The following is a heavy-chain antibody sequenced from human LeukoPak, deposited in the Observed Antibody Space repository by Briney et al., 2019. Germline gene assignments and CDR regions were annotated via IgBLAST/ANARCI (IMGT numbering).Heavy chain of an antibody. CDR2: INWNGGST. Sequence: GGSLRLSCAASGFTFDDYGMSWVRQAPGKGLEWVSGINWNGGSTGYADSVKGRFTISRDNAKNPLYLQMNSLRAEDTALYHCARSPYSSGWYHNDYWGQGTLVTVSS. CDR3: ARSPYSSGWYHNDY. J-gene: IGHJ4*02. D-gene: IGHD6-19*01. CDR1: GFTFDDYG. V-gene: IGHV3-20*01.